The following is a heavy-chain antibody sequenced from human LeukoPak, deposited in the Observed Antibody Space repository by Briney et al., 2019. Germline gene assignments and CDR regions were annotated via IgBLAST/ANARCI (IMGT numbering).Heavy chain of an antibody. CDR2: ISWDGGST. V-gene: IGHV3-43*01. Sequence: PGGSLRLSCAASGFTFDDYTKHWVRQAPGKGLEWVSLISWDGGSTYYADSVKGRFTISRDNSKNSLYLQMNSLRTEDTALYYCAKTLGQWTTPEPPDYWGQGTLVTVSS. D-gene: IGHD1-14*01. CDR1: GFTFDDYT. J-gene: IGHJ4*02. CDR3: AKTLGQWTTPEPPDY.